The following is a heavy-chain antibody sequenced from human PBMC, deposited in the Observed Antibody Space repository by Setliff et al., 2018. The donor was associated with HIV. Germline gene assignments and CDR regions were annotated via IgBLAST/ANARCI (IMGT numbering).Heavy chain of an antibody. V-gene: IGHV4-61*09. CDR3: ARAPFYYGSGSYQTFDY. D-gene: IGHD3-10*01. CDR1: GGSISSGSYY. J-gene: IGHJ4*02. Sequence: SETLSLTCTVSGGSISSGSYYWSWIRQPAGKGLEWIGHIYTSGSTNYNPSLKSRVTISVDTSKNQFSLKLSSVSAADTAMYYWARAPFYYGSGSYQTFDYWDQGTLVTVSS. CDR2: IYTSGST.